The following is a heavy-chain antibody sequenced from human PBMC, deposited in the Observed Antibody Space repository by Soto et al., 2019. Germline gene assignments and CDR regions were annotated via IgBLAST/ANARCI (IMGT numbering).Heavy chain of an antibody. CDR2: VNSDGSYT. V-gene: IGHV3-74*01. J-gene: IGHJ6*02. CDR3: ARRGEHYYGLDV. D-gene: IGHD2-21*01. Sequence: EVQLVESGGGLVQPGGSLRLSCAASGFTFKRYWMHWVRQPPGKGLVWVSRVNSDGSYTNYADYVKGRFTISRDNAKNTLYLQMNSLRDEETAVYYCARRGEHYYGLDVWGQGTTVIVSS. CDR1: GFTFKRYW.